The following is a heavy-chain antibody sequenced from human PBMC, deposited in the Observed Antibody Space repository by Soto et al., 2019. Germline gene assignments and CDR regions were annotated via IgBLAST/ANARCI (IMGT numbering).Heavy chain of an antibody. Sequence: QLQLQESGPGLVKPSETLSLTCTVSGGSISSSSYYWGWIRQPPGKGLEWIGSIYYSGSTYYNPSLKSRVTISVDTSKNQFSLKLSSVTAADTAVYYCARHWGTYYDFWSGYYDLALDPNWFDPWGQGTLVTVSS. CDR1: GGSISSSSYY. CDR3: ARHWGTYYDFWSGYYDLALDPNWFDP. CDR2: IYYSGST. V-gene: IGHV4-39*01. J-gene: IGHJ5*02. D-gene: IGHD3-3*01.